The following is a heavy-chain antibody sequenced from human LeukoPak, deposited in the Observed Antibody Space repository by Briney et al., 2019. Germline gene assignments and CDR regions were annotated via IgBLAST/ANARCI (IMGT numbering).Heavy chain of an antibody. V-gene: IGHV3-NL1*01. Sequence: GGSLRLSCAASGFTFSSYGMHWVRQAPGKGLEWVSLIYSGGNIYYADSVKGRFTISRDGSKNTLYLQMNSLRAEGTAVYYCARDPGAAAGNLWSWGQGTLVTVSS. D-gene: IGHD6-13*01. J-gene: IGHJ5*02. CDR2: IYSGGNI. CDR1: GFTFSSYG. CDR3: ARDPGAAAGNLWS.